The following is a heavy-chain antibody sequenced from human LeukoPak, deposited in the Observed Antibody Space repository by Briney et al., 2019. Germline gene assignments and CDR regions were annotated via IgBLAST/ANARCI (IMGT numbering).Heavy chain of an antibody. CDR2: FDPEDGET. J-gene: IGHJ4*02. D-gene: IGHD5-12*01. CDR3: ATGEIYGGYGGDYFDY. Sequence: ASVKVTCKVSGYTLTELSIHWVRQAPGKGLEWMGGFDPEDGETIYAQKFQGRVTMTEDTSTDTAYMELSSLRSEDTAVYYCATGEIYGGYGGDYFDYWGQGSLVTVSS. CDR1: GYTLTELS. V-gene: IGHV1-24*01.